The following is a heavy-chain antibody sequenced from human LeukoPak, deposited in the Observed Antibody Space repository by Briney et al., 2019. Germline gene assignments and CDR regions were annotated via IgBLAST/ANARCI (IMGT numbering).Heavy chain of an antibody. V-gene: IGHV1-69*05. CDR2: IISTYDAS. CDR1: GDTVRKYA. Sequence: SVKVSCKAAGDTVRKYAIGWGRQAPGQGLEWIGGIISTYDASNSAQKFQGRVTLTTDESATTAYLELRSLRAQDTSAHYCVRDRTGYGNYYFDSWGQGTPVTVSS. CDR3: VRDRTGYGNYYFDS. J-gene: IGHJ4*02. D-gene: IGHD5-18*01.